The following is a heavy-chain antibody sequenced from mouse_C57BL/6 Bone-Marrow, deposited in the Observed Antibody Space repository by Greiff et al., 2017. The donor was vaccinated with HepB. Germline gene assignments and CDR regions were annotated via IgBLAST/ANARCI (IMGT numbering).Heavy chain of an antibody. D-gene: IGHD3-2*02. Sequence: VQLQQSGAELARPGASVKLSCKASGYTFTSYGISWVKQRTGQGLEWIGEIYPRSGNTYYNEKFKGKATLTADNSSSTAYMELRSLTSEDSAVYFCAREGTAQAPYWGQGTLVTVSA. CDR1: GYTFTSYG. J-gene: IGHJ3*01. CDR3: AREGTAQAPY. CDR2: IYPRSGNT. V-gene: IGHV1-81*01.